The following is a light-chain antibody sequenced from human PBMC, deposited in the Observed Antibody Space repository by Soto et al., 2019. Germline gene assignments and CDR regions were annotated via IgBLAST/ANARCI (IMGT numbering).Light chain of an antibody. Sequence: QSALTQPASVSGSPGQSITISCTGTSSDVGTYSLVSWYQHHPGKGPKLMIYGGSKRPSGVSNRFSGSKSGNTASLTISGLQADDEAVYYCCSSAGSGTFVVFGGWTKRTVL. CDR2: GGS. CDR1: SSDVGTYSL. J-gene: IGLJ2*01. CDR3: CSSAGSGTFVV. V-gene: IGLV2-23*03.